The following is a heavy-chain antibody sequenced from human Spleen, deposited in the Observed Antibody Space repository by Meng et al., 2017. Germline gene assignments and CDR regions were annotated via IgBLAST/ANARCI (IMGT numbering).Heavy chain of an antibody. J-gene: IGHJ4*02. D-gene: IGHD3-10*01. CDR1: GGSISSYY. CDR3: ARDAMVRGVATKFDY. CDR2: IYTSGST. Sequence: SETLSLTCTVSGGSISSYYWSWIRQPAGKGLEWIGRIYTSGSTNYNPSLKSRVTMSVDTSKNQFSLKLSSVTAADTAVYYCARDAMVRGVATKFDYWGQGTLVTVSS. V-gene: IGHV4-4*07.